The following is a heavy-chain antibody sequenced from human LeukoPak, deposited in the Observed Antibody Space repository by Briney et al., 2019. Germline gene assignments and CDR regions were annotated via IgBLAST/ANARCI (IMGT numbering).Heavy chain of an antibody. J-gene: IGHJ5*02. CDR2: IYTSGST. CDR1: GGSNSSYY. D-gene: IGHD3-10*01. CDR3: ARDATMVRDLVLANWFDP. V-gene: IGHV4-4*07. Sequence: SETLSLTCTVSGGSNSSYYWSWIRQPAGKGLEWIGRIYTSGSTNYNPSLKSRVTMSVDTSKNQFSLKLSSVTAADTAVYYCARDATMVRDLVLANWFDPWGQGTLVTVSS.